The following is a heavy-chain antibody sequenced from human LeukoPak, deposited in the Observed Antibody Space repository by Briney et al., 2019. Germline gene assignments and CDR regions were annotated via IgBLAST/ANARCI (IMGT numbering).Heavy chain of an antibody. Sequence: PGGSLRLSCAASGFTFSSYAMHWVRQAPGKGLEWVAVISYDGSNKYYADSVKGRFTISRDNSKNTLYLQMSSLRAEDTAVYYCARWHGPFDIWGQGTMVTVSS. CDR1: GFTFSSYA. CDR2: ISYDGSNK. J-gene: IGHJ3*02. V-gene: IGHV3-30*15. D-gene: IGHD5-24*01. CDR3: ARWHGPFDI.